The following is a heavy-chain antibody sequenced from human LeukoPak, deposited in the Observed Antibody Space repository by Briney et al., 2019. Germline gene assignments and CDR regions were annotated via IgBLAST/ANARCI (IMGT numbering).Heavy chain of an antibody. CDR1: GFTFSSYW. J-gene: IGHJ4*02. D-gene: IGHD3-10*02. CDR3: ARDRMFADY. V-gene: IGHV3-7*03. CDR2: INLDGSEK. Sequence: PGGSLRLSCAASGFTFSSYWMNWARQAPGKGLEWVANINLDGSEKYYVDSVKGRFTISRDNAKNSLYLHINSLRAEDTAVYFCARDRMFADYWGQGTLSPSPQ.